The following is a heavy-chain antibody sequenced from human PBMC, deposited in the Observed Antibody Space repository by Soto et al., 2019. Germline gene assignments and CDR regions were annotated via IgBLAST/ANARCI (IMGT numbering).Heavy chain of an antibody. CDR1: GFTFSSYA. V-gene: IGHV3-23*01. J-gene: IGHJ5*02. CDR3: AKGTSNVLLWFGEPPS. D-gene: IGHD3-10*01. Sequence: PGGSLRLSCAASGFTFSSYAMSWVRQAPGKGLEWVSAISGSGGSTYYADSVKGRFTISRDNSKNTLYLQMNSLRAEDTAVYYCAKGTSNVLLWFGEPPSWGQGTLVTVSS. CDR2: ISGSGGST.